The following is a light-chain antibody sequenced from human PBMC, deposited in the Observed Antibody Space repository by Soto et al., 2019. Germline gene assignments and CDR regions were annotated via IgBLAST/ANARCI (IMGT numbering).Light chain of an antibody. V-gene: IGKV3-20*01. CDR3: HHYDSSPPYT. CDR2: DAS. Sequence: EIVLTQSPGTLSLSPGERATLSCRASQSVSSYLAWYQQKPGQAPRLLIYDASNRATGVPDRFSGSGSATDFTLTISRLEPEDSAVYYCHHYDSSPPYTFGQGTRLEIK. J-gene: IGKJ5*01. CDR1: QSVSSY.